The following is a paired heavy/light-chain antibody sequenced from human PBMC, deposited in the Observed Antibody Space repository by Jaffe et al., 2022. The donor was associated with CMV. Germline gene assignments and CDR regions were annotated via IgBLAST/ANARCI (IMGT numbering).Light chain of an antibody. V-gene: IGLV2-14*03. J-gene: IGLJ1*01. CDR1: SSDVGNYNF. Sequence: QSALTQPASVSGSPGQSITISCTGTSSDVGNYNFVSWYQQHPGKAPKLLIYDVNNRPSGVSHRFSGSKSGNTASLTISVLQAEDEADYYCSSNTLDVFGTGTKVTVL. CDR3: SSNTLDV. CDR2: DVN.
Heavy chain of an antibody. Sequence: QLQESGPGLVKPSETLSLTCTVSGGSISSSSYYWGWIRQPPGKGLEWIGTMSYSGTNYKNVSLKSRVTISVHTSKMQFSLQLTSVTAADTAVYYCARTVEYSMSRSDFEIWGQGMMVTVSS. CDR1: GGSISSSSYY. J-gene: IGHJ3*02. CDR2: MSYSGTN. D-gene: IGHD6-13*01. CDR3: ARTVEYSMSRSDFEI. V-gene: IGHV4-39*01.